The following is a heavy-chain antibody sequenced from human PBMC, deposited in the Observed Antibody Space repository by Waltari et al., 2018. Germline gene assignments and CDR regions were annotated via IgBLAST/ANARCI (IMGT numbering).Heavy chain of an antibody. V-gene: IGHV4-4*02. J-gene: IGHJ4*02. CDR3: SGEGARAAAGTIGY. Sequence: QVQLQESGPGLVKPSGTLSLTCAVSGCSISSSNWWSWVRQPPGKGREWIGEIYHSGGTNYNPHLTSRVTISVDKSKNQCALRLSFVTAADTAVYYCSGEGARAAAGTIGYWGQGTLVTVSS. D-gene: IGHD6-13*01. CDR2: IYHSGGT. CDR1: GCSISSSNW.